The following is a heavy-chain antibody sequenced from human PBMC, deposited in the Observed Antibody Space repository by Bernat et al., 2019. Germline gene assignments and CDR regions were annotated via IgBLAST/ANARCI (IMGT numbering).Heavy chain of an antibody. CDR3: AKDRRYFEISLDAFDI. Sequence: EVQLLESGGGLVQPGGSLRLPCAASGFTLSSYAMSWVRQAPGKGLELVSAISGSGGSTYYADSVKGRFTISRDNSKNTLYLQMNSLRAEDTAVYYCAKDRRYFEISLDAFDIWGQGTMVTVSS. CDR2: ISGSGGST. CDR1: GFTLSSYA. V-gene: IGHV3-23*01. D-gene: IGHD3-9*01. J-gene: IGHJ3*02.